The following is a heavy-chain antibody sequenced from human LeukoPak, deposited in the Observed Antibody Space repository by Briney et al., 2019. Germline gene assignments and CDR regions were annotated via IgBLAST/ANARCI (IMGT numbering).Heavy chain of an antibody. D-gene: IGHD2-15*01. CDR3: ARMGMTPVVAATRRWTRGNWFDP. Sequence: PSETLSLTCAVSGYSISSGYYWGWIRQPPGKGLEWIGSIYHSGSTYYDPSLKSRVTISVDTSKNQFSLKLSSVTAADTAVYYCARMGMTPVVAATRRWTRGNWFDPWGQGTLVTVSS. CDR1: GYSISSGYY. J-gene: IGHJ5*02. CDR2: IYHSGST. V-gene: IGHV4-38-2*01.